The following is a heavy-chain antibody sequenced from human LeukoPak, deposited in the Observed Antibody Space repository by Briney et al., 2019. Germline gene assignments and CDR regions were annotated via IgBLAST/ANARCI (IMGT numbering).Heavy chain of an antibody. CDR1: GGSISSGSYY. CDR3: ARGEYSSSPGGY. D-gene: IGHD6-6*01. V-gene: IGHV4-61*02. CDR2: IYTSGST. J-gene: IGHJ4*02. Sequence: PSQTLSLTCTVSGGSISSGSYYWSWIRQPAGKGLGWIGRIYTSGSTNYNPSLKSRVTISVDTSKNQFSLKLSSVTAADTAVYYCARGEYSSSPGGYWGQGTLVTVSS.